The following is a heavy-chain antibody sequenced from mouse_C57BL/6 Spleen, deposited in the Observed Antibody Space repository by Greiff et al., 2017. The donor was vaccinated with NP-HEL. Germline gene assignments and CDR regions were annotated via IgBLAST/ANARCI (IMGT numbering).Heavy chain of an antibody. D-gene: IGHD1-1*01. Sequence: VQLQQSGPELVKPGASVKISCKASGYAFSSSWMNWVKQRPGKGLEWIGRIYPGDGDTNYNGKFKGKATLTADKSSSTAYMQLSSLTAEDSAVYFCARPHYYGSSYDGFDYWGQGTTLTVSS. V-gene: IGHV1-82*01. CDR3: ARPHYYGSSYDGFDY. CDR2: IYPGDGDT. J-gene: IGHJ2*01. CDR1: GYAFSSSW.